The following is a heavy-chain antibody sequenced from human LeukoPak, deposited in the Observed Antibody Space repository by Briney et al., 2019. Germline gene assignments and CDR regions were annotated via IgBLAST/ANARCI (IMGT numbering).Heavy chain of an antibody. CDR1: GYSITRFS. Sequence: GASVKVSCKASGYSITRFSLTWVRQAPGQGLEWMGWIRPYNGNTNYAQKLQGRVTMTTDTSTSTAYMELRSLRSDDTATYYCARDRSGRGYYLDWGQGTLVTVSS. D-gene: IGHD3-3*01. J-gene: IGHJ4*02. V-gene: IGHV1-18*01. CDR2: IRPYNGNT. CDR3: ARDRSGRGYYLD.